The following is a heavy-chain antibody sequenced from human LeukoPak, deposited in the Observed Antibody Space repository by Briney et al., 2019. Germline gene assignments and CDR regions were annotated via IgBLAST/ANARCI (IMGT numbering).Heavy chain of an antibody. Sequence: ASVKVSCKASGYTFTSYYMHCVRQAPGQGLEWMGIINPSGGSTSYAQKFQGRVTMTRDTSTSTVYMELSSLRSEDTAVYYCARDAQASYYDILTGVYGMDVWGKGTTVTVSS. D-gene: IGHD3-9*01. CDR1: GYTFTSYY. J-gene: IGHJ6*04. V-gene: IGHV1-46*01. CDR3: ARDAQASYYDILTGVYGMDV. CDR2: INPSGGST.